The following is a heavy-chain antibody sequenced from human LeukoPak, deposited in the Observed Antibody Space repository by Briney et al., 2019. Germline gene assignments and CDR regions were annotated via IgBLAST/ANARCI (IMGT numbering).Heavy chain of an antibody. Sequence: PLRLSCAASGFTFSRWSMHWVRQAPGKGLEWVSGISWNSGSIGYADSVKGRFTISRDNAKNSLYLQMNSLRAEDTALYYCAKAPRGFGPGMYYFDYWGQGTLVTVSS. J-gene: IGHJ4*02. CDR1: GFTFSRWS. CDR2: ISWNSGSI. CDR3: AKAPRGFGPGMYYFDY. V-gene: IGHV3-9*01. D-gene: IGHD3-10*01.